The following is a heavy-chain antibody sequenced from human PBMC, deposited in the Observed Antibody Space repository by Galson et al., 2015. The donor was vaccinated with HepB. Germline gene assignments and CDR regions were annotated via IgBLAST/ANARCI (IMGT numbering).Heavy chain of an antibody. V-gene: IGHV3-11*01. CDR2: ISSSGSTI. CDR3: AKDRFGHYGSGNYYNFDY. D-gene: IGHD3-10*01. Sequence: SLRLSCAASGFTFSDYYMSWIRQAPGKGLEWVSHISSSGSTIYYADSVKGRFTISRDNSKNTLYLQMNSLRAEDTAIYYCAKDRFGHYGSGNYYNFDYWGQGTLVTVSS. CDR1: GFTFSDYY. J-gene: IGHJ4*02.